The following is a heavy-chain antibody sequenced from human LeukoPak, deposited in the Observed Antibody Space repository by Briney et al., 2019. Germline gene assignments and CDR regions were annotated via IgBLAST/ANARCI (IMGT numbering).Heavy chain of an antibody. V-gene: IGHV3-30-3*01. J-gene: IGHJ1*01. CDR2: ISYDGSNK. CDR1: GFTFSSYA. Sequence: GGSQRLSCAASGFTFSSYAMHWVRQAPGKGLEWVAVISYDGSNKYYADSVKGRFTISRDNSKNTLYLQMNSLRAEDTAVYYCARVPYCSSTSCRRTSQYFQHWGQGTLVTVSS. CDR3: ARVPYCSSTSCRRTSQYFQH. D-gene: IGHD2-2*01.